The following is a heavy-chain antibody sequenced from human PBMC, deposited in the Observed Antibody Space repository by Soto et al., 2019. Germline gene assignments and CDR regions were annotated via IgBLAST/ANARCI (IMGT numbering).Heavy chain of an antibody. D-gene: IGHD1-26*01. CDR3: ARVYSGSYYDY. CDR1: GFTFSDHY. Sequence: PGGSLRLSCAASGFTFSDHYMDWVRQAPGKGLEWVGRTRNKANSYTTEYAASVKGRFTISRDDSKNSLYLQMNSLKTEDTAVYYCARVYSGSYYDYWGQGTLVTVSS. CDR2: TRNKANSYTT. J-gene: IGHJ4*02. V-gene: IGHV3-72*01.